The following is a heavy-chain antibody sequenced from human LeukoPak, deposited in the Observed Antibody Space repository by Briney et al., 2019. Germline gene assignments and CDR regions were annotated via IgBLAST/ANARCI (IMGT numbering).Heavy chain of an antibody. D-gene: IGHD2-2*01. V-gene: IGHV1-18*01. CDR2: ISAYNGNT. J-gene: IGHJ4*02. Sequence: ASVKVSCKASGYTFTSYGISWVRQAPGQGLERMGWISAYNGNTNYAQKLQGRVTMTTDTSTSAAYMELRSLRSDDTAVYYCARYCSSTSCYGYVPFNYWGQGTLVTVSS. CDR3: ARYCSSTSCYGYVPFNY. CDR1: GYTFTSYG.